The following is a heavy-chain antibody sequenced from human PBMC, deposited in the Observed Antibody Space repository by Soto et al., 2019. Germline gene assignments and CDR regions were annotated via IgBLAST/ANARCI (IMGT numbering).Heavy chain of an antibody. D-gene: IGHD3-10*01. CDR2: INPSGGST. CDR3: ARRYYGSGSYYIDY. Sequence: QVQLVQSGAEVKKPGASVRVSSRESGYPSPTYYLHWLRKAPGQGLEWMGIINPSGGSTSYAQKFQGRVTMTRDTSTSTVYMELSSLRSEDTAVYYCARRYYGSGSYYIDYWGQGTLVTVSS. CDR1: GYPSPTYY. V-gene: IGHV1-46*01. J-gene: IGHJ4*02.